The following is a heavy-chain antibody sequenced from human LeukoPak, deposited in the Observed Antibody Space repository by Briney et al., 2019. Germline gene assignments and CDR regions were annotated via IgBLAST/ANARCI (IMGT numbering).Heavy chain of an antibody. Sequence: GGSLRLSCAASGFTFSRYWMTWVRQAPGKGLEWLANIREDGSEKFHVGSVKGRFTISRDNAKSSLYLQMNSLRVEDTAIYYCAREGPPQGRPWTGYCPFDYWGQGTLVTVSS. CDR1: GFTFSRYW. V-gene: IGHV3-7*01. CDR2: IREDGSEK. D-gene: IGHD3/OR15-3a*01. CDR3: AREGPPQGRPWTGYCPFDY. J-gene: IGHJ4*02.